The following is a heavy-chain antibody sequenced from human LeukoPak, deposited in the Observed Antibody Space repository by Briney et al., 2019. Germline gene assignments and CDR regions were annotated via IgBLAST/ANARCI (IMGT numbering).Heavy chain of an antibody. D-gene: IGHD3-22*01. J-gene: IGHJ4*02. CDR2: ISGSGCST. Sequence: GRSLRLPCAASGFTFRSYAMIWVRQAPGKGLEGVSAISGSGCSTYYADSVKGRFTIPRVNSKNTLYLQMNSLRSEDTAVYYCSKGNSGYGYFDYWGRGRLV. CDR1: GFTFRSYA. V-gene: IGHV3-23*01. CDR3: SKGNSGYGYFDY.